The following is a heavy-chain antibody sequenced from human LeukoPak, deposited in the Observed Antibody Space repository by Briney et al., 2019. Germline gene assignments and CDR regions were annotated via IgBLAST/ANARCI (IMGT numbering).Heavy chain of an antibody. CDR3: ARRGSYFGGFDY. J-gene: IGHJ4*02. D-gene: IGHD1-26*01. CDR1: GFTFSNND. V-gene: IGHV3-23*01. Sequence: PGGSLRLSCAASGFTFSNNDMSWVRQAPGKGREWVSAISGSGDNTNYGDSVKGRFTISRDNAKNRLFLQMNSLRVEDTAIYYCARRGSYFGGFDYWGQGTLVSVPS. CDR2: ISGSGDNT.